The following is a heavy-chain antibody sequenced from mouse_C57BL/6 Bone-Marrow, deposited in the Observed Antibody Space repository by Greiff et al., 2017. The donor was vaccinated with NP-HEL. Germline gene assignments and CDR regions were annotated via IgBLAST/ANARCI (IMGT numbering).Heavy chain of an antibody. V-gene: IGHV1-53*01. CDR3: ARGAGYAFDY. Sequence: QVQLQQPGTELVKPGASVKLSCKASGYTFTSYWMHWLQQRPGQGLEWIGNITPNNGGTNDTEKFKTKATLTVDTSSSTAYMQLSSLTSEDSAVYYCARGAGYAFDYWGQGTTLTVSS. CDR1: GYTFTSYW. D-gene: IGHD3-2*02. CDR2: ITPNNGGT. J-gene: IGHJ2*01.